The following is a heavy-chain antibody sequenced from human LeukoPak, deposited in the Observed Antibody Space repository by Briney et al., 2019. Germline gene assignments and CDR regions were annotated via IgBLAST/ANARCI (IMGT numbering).Heavy chain of an antibody. CDR3: ARSYYDSSGYLY. CDR2: INPNSGGT. CDR1: GYIFTGYY. J-gene: IGHJ4*02. V-gene: IGHV1-2*02. Sequence: ASVKVSCKASGYIFTGYYMHWVRQAPGQGLEWMGWINPNSGGTNYAQKFQGRVTMTRDTSISTAYMELSRLRSDDTAVYYCARSYYDSSGYLYWGQGTLVTVSS. D-gene: IGHD3-22*01.